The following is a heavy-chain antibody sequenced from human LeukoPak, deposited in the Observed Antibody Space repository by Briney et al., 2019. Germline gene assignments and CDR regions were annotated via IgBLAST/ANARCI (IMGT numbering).Heavy chain of an antibody. V-gene: IGHV3-21*01. J-gene: IGHJ4*02. CDR3: ANASVWPDFSRLPGY. CDR2: ISSSSSYI. Sequence: GRSLRLSCAASGFTFSSYSMNWVRQAPGKGLEWVSSISSSSSYIYYADSVKGRFTISRDNAKNSLYLQMNSLRAKDTAVYNCANASVWPDFSRLPGYWGQGTLVTVSS. D-gene: IGHD3-16*01. CDR1: GFTFSSYS.